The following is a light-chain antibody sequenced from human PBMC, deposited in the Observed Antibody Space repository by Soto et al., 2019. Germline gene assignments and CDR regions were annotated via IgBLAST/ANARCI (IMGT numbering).Light chain of an antibody. CDR3: QQRSNWPWT. Sequence: EIVLTQSPATLSLSPGERATLSCRASQSVNSYLAGHQQKPGQAPRLLIYDASKRATGIPGRFSGSGSGTDFTLNISSLEPEDFAVYYCQQRSNWPWTFGQGTKVEIK. CDR2: DAS. V-gene: IGKV3-11*01. CDR1: QSVNSY. J-gene: IGKJ1*01.